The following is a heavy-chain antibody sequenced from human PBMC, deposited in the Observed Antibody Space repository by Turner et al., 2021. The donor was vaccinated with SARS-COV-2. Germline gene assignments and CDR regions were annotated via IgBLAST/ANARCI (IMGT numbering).Heavy chain of an antibody. V-gene: IGHV3-48*01. Sequence: EVQLVESGGGLVQPGGSLSLSCAASGFTLSTYSMSWVRQAPGKGPEWVSYISGTTTNIDYADSVKGRFTISRDNAKNSLYLQMNNLRAEDTAMYYCAREHYDFWSGYFYWGQGTLVTVSS. CDR3: AREHYDFWSGYFY. J-gene: IGHJ4*02. D-gene: IGHD3-3*01. CDR1: GFTLSTYS. CDR2: ISGTTTNI.